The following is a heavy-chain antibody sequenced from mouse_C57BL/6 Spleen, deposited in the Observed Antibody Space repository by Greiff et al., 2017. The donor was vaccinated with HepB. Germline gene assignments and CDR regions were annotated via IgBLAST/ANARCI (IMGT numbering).Heavy chain of an antibody. D-gene: IGHD2-1*01. CDR1: GFTFSDYG. Sequence: EVMLVESGGGLVQPGGSLKLSCAASGFTFSDYGMAWVRQAPRKGPEWVAFISNLAYSIYYADTVTGRFTISRENAKNTLYLEMSSLRSEDTAMYYCARGGIYYGNYLYFDYWGQGTTLTVSS. CDR3: ARGGIYYGNYLYFDY. V-gene: IGHV5-15*01. CDR2: ISNLAYSI. J-gene: IGHJ2*01.